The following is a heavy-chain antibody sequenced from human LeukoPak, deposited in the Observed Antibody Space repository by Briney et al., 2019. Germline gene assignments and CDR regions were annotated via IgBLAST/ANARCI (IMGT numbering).Heavy chain of an antibody. D-gene: IGHD6-13*01. J-gene: IGHJ2*01. CDR1: GGSISSYY. V-gene: IGHV4-59*01. Sequence: SETLSLTCTVSGGSISSYYWSWIRQPPGKGLEWIGYIYYSGSTNYNPSLKSRVTISVDTSKNQFSLKLSSVTAADTAVYYCARGTQSSSWFWKWYFDLWGRGTLVTVSS. CDR3: ARGTQSSSWFWKWYFDL. CDR2: IYYSGST.